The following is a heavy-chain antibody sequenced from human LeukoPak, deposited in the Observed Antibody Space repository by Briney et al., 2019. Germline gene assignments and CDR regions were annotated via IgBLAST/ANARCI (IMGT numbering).Heavy chain of an antibody. V-gene: IGHV3-21*01. CDR2: ISSSSYI. CDR3: ARDQIGSSLLNWFDP. Sequence: GGSLRLSCAASGFTFSSYSMNWVRQAPGKGLEWVSSISSSSYIYYADSVKGRFTISRDNAKNSLYLQMNSLRAEDTAVYYCARDQIGSSLLNWFDPWGQGTLVTVSS. D-gene: IGHD2-15*01. J-gene: IGHJ5*02. CDR1: GFTFSSYS.